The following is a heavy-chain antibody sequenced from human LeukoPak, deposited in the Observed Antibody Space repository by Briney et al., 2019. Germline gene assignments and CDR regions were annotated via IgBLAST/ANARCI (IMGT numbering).Heavy chain of an antibody. D-gene: IGHD3-3*01. CDR2: ISSSSSYI. CDR1: GFTFSSYS. V-gene: IGHV3-21*01. J-gene: IGHJ4*02. Sequence: PGGSLRLSCAASGFTFSSYSMNWVRQAPGKGLEWVSSISSSSSYIYYADSVKGRFTISRDNAKNSLYLQMNSLRAEDTAVYYCARVDDFWSNFDYWGQGTLVTVSS. CDR3: ARVDDFWSNFDY.